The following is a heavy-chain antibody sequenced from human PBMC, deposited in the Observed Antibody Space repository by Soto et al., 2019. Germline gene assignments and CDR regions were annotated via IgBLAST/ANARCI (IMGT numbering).Heavy chain of an antibody. J-gene: IGHJ4*02. CDR3: ARADLRYNPHFDY. V-gene: IGHV3-74*01. Sequence: EVQLVESGGGLVQPGGSLRLSCAASGLTFSSNWMHWVGQAPGKGRVWVSRINSDGSSTSYADSVKGRFTISRDNAKNTLYLQMNSLRAEDTAVYYCARADLRYNPHFDYWGQGTLVTVSS. D-gene: IGHD1-1*01. CDR1: GLTFSSNW. CDR2: INSDGSST.